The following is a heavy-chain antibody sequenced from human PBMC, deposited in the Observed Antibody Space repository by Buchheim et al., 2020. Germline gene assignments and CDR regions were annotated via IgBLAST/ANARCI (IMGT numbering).Heavy chain of an antibody. CDR3: AGAASSGRRFDY. Sequence: QVQLVQSGAEVKEPGASVKGSCKASGYTFTSYYMHWVRQAPGQGLEWKGVINPSAGSTTYAPKFQGRLTMTRDTSTTTVHMGVGSLRVEDTAVYFCAGAASSGRRFDYWGQGT. D-gene: IGHD1-26*01. CDR1: GYTFTSYY. CDR2: INPSAGST. V-gene: IGHV1-46*01. J-gene: IGHJ4*02.